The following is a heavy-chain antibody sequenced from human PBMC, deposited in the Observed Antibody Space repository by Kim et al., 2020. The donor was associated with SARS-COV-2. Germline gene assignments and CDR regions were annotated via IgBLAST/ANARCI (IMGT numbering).Heavy chain of an antibody. CDR2: IKSNADGGTV. V-gene: IGHV3-15*01. D-gene: IGHD3-10*01. Sequence: GGSLRLSCVGTGFIFSNAWMRWVRQAPGRGLEWLGLIKSNADGGTVDQPAHVKGKFTISRDDSRNTLYLQMSSLTAEDTAVYYCTTDFRVVPDWGQGTLVTVSS. CDR3: TTDFRVVPD. CDR1: GFIFSNAW. J-gene: IGHJ4*02.